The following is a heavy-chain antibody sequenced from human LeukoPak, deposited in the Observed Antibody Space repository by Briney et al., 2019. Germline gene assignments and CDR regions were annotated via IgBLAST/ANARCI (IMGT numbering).Heavy chain of an antibody. CDR2: IYYSGST. J-gene: IGHJ4*02. D-gene: IGHD5-24*01. V-gene: IGHV4-59*11. CDR1: GGSISSHY. CDR3: ARSEDGYNIGYFDY. Sequence: SETLSLTCTVSGGSISSHYWSWIRQPPGKGLERIGYIYYSGSTNYNPSLKSRVTISVDTSKNQFSLKLSSVTAADTAVYYCARSEDGYNIGYFDYWGQGTLVTVSS.